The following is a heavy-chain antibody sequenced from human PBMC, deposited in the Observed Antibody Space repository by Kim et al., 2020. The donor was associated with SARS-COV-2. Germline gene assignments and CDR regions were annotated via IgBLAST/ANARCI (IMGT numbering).Heavy chain of an antibody. D-gene: IGHD3-3*01. CDR3: ARDRRFLEWPTHFDY. CDR2: ISSSSSTI. J-gene: IGHJ4*02. V-gene: IGHV3-48*02. CDR1: GFTFSSYS. Sequence: GGSLRLSCAASGFTFSSYSMNWVRQAPGKGLEWVSYISSSSSTIYYADSVKGRFTISRDNAKNSLYLQMNSLRDEDTAGYYCARDRRFLEWPTHFDYWGQGTLVTVSS.